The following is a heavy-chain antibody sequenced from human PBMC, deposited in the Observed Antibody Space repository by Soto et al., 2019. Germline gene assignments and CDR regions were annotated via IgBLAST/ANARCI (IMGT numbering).Heavy chain of an antibody. CDR2: IWYDGTNK. J-gene: IGHJ6*02. Sequence: QVQLVESGGGVVQPGRSLRLSCAASGFTFSNYGMHWVRQAPGKGLEWVAAIWYDGTNKYYADSVKGRFTISRGNSKNTLYLQMNSLRAEDTAVYYCAGAGGQPSVWGQGTTVTVSS. CDR3: AGAGGQPSV. V-gene: IGHV3-33*01. D-gene: IGHD2-8*02. CDR1: GFTFSNYG.